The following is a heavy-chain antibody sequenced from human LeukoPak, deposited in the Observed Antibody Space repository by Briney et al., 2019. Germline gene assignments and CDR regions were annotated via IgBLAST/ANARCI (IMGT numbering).Heavy chain of an antibody. CDR3: ARDLRATMVRGVDY. CDR2: IIAYNGNT. V-gene: IGHV1-18*01. Sequence: ASVKVSCKASGYTFTSYGISWVRQAPGQGLEWMGWIIAYNGNTNYAQKLQGRVTMTTDTSTSTAYMELRSLRSDDTAVYYCARDLRATMVRGVDYWGQGTLVTVSS. CDR1: GYTFTSYG. D-gene: IGHD3-10*01. J-gene: IGHJ4*02.